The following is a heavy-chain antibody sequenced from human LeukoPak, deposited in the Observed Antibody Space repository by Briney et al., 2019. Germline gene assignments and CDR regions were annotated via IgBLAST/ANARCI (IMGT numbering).Heavy chain of an antibody. CDR3: AKAPRWWLRSPLWGFDY. J-gene: IGHJ4*02. CDR1: GFTFSSYA. Sequence: GGSLRLSCAASGFTFSSYAMSWVRQAPGKGLEWVSDISGSGGSTYYADPVKGRFTISRDNSKNTLYLQMNSLRAEDTAVYYCAKAPRWWLRSPLWGFDYWGQGTLVTVSS. V-gene: IGHV3-23*01. CDR2: ISGSGGST. D-gene: IGHD5-12*01.